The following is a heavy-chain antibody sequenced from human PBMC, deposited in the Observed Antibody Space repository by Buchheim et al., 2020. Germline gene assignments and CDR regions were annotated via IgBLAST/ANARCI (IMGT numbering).Heavy chain of an antibody. V-gene: IGHV3-15*01. D-gene: IGHD1-26*01. J-gene: IGHJ4*02. CDR3: CWHSMWELRETADY. CDR2: IKSKGSDGTT. Sequence: EVQLVESGGGLVKPGGSLRLFCAASGFNFNLAWMSWVRQVPGKGLEWVGRIKSKGSDGTTDYAAPVKDRFTISRDDSTKMLFLQMNSLKTEDTAVYHCCWHSMWELRETADYWGQGAL. CDR1: GFNFNLAW.